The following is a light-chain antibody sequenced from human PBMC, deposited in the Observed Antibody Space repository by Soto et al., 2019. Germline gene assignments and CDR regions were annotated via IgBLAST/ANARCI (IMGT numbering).Light chain of an antibody. CDR3: QVWDSSSDHYV. CDR1: NIGSKS. Sequence: SYELTQPPSVSVAPGKTARITCGGNNIGSKSVHWYQQKPGQAPVLVIYYDSDRPSGIPERFCGSNSGNTATLTISRVEAGDEADYYCQVWDSSSDHYVFRTGTKLTVL. J-gene: IGLJ1*01. CDR2: YDS. V-gene: IGLV3-21*04.